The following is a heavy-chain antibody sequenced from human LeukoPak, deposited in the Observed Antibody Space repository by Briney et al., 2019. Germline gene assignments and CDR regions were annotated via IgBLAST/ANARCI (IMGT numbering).Heavy chain of an antibody. CDR2: INHSGST. CDR3: ARDKTGRAYGMDV. D-gene: IGHD1-1*01. J-gene: IGHJ6*02. V-gene: IGHV4-34*01. Sequence: PSETLSLTCAVYGGSFSGYYWSWIRQPPGKGLEWIGEINHSGSTNYNPSLKSRVTISVDTSKNQFSLKLSSVTAADTAVYYCARDKTGRAYGMDVWGQGTTVTVSS. CDR1: GGSFSGYY.